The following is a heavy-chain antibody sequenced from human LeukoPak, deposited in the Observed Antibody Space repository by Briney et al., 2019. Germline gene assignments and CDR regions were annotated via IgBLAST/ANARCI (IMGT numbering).Heavy chain of an antibody. J-gene: IGHJ6*02. CDR3: ARNKRRGSGSFFRNKQVGYQFYGMDV. V-gene: IGHV3-7*01. Sequence: GGSLRLSCAASGFTFSHHWMSWVRQAPGKGLEWVANIKQDGSDKYYIDSVKGRFTISRDNAKNSLFLQINRLRAEDTAVYYCARNKRRGSGSFFRNKQVGYQFYGMDVWGQGTTVTVSS. CDR2: IKQDGSDK. D-gene: IGHD1-26*01. CDR1: GFTFSHHW.